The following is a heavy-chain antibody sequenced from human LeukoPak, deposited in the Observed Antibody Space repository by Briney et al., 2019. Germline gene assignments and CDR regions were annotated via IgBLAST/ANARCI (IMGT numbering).Heavy chain of an antibody. D-gene: IGHD2-2*01. CDR1: GGSISSSPYY. Sequence: SETLSLTCTVSGGSISSSPYYCGWTRQPPGKGLEWIGTIYYRGSTYSNPSLNSRVTISLDTSKNQFSLRLRSVTAADTALYYCARHYLSDGILSTFDPWGQGTLVTVSS. CDR3: ARHYLSDGILSTFDP. J-gene: IGHJ5*02. V-gene: IGHV4-39*01. CDR2: IYYRGST.